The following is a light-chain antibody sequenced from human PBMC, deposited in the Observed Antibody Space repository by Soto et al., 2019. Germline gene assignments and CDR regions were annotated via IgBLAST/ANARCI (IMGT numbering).Light chain of an antibody. J-gene: IGLJ1*01. CDR1: SSDIGAYNY. CDR2: DVT. Sequence: QSALTQPPSASGSPGQSVTISCTGTSSDIGAYNYVSWYQQYPGKAPKLIIYDVTERPSGVPDRFSGSKSGNTASLTVSGLQAEDEADYYCSSYTSSSTYVFGTGTKLTVL. V-gene: IGLV2-8*01. CDR3: SSYTSSSTYV.